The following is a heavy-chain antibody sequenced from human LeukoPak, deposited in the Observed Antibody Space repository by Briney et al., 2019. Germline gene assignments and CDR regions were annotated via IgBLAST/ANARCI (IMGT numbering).Heavy chain of an antibody. J-gene: IGHJ5*02. D-gene: IGHD1-1*01. CDR1: GFTFSTSV. CDR3: AAQTTLPGAYDP. V-gene: IGHV3-64*01. CDR2: IDTNGKTS. Sequence: GGSLRLSCAASGFTFSTSVMLWVRQAPGMGLEYVSSIDTNGKTSYYANAVKGRFTISRDNSNDMLYLQMGSLTTEDMAVYYCAAQTTLPGAYDPWGQGTLVTVSS.